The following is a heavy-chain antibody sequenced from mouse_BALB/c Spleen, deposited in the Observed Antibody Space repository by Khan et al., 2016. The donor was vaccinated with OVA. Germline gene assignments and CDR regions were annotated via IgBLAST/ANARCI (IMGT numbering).Heavy chain of an antibody. Sequence: VELVESGGDLVNPGGSLKLSCAASGFIFSSYGMSWVRQTPDKRLEWVATISSGGTYTYYPDSVKGRFTVSRDNAKNTLSLQMSSLKSEDTAMYYCTXFITTTTGDYYAMDYWGQGTSVTVSS. CDR3: TXFITTTTGDYYAMDY. V-gene: IGHV5-6*01. J-gene: IGHJ4*01. CDR1: GFIFSSYG. D-gene: IGHD1-2*01. CDR2: ISSGGTYT.